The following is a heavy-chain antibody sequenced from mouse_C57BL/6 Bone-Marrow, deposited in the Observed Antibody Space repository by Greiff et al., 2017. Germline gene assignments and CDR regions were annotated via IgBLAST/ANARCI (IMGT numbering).Heavy chain of an antibody. D-gene: IGHD2-1*01. V-gene: IGHV1-63*01. J-gene: IGHJ2*01. CDR1: GYTFTNYW. Sequence: QVQLQQSGAELVRPGTSVKMSCKASGYTFTNYWIGWAKQRPGHGLEWIGDIYPGGGYTNYNEKFKGKATLTADKSSSTAYMQFSSLTSEDSAIYYCARSDYGNYYYGGQGTTLTVSS. CDR3: ARSDYGNYYY. CDR2: IYPGGGYT.